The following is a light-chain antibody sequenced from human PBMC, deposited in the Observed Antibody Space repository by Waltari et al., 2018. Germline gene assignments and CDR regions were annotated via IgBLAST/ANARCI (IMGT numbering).Light chain of an antibody. V-gene: IGLV2-14*03. CDR3: STYTTSSALL. Sequence: QSALTQPASVSGSPGQSITISCTGTSSDVGGYSFVSWYQQHPGKAPKLMIYDVSKPPAVISNRFSGSKSGNTASLTISGLQTEDEADYFCSTYTTSSALLFGGGTRLTVL. J-gene: IGLJ3*02. CDR1: SSDVGGYSF. CDR2: DVS.